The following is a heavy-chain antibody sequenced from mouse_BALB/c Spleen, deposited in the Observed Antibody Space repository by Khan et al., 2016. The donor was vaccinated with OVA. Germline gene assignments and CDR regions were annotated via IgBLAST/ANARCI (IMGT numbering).Heavy chain of an antibody. CDR1: GYSITSGYA. V-gene: IGHV3-2*02. J-gene: IGHJ2*01. CDR2: ISYSGVT. Sequence: VQLQQLGPGLLKPSQSLSLTCTVTGYSITSGYAWNWIRQFPGNKLEWMGYISYSGVTSYTPSLKSRISITRDTSKNQFFLQLNSVTTEDTATYYCARGNYYGYYFDYWGQGTTLTVSS. CDR3: ARGNYYGYYFDY. D-gene: IGHD1-1*01.